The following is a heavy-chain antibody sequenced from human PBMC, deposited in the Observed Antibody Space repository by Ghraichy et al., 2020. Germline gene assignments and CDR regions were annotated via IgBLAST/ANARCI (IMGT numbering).Heavy chain of an antibody. J-gene: IGHJ4*02. CDR2: IKEDGSDT. Sequence: GESLNISCAASGFTFSSSWMSWVRQAPGKGLEWVASIKEDGSDTYYVDSVKGRFTISRDNAKNSLYLQMNSLRAEDTAVYYCAKAARWGQGTLVTVSS. V-gene: IGHV3-7*01. CDR1: GFTFSSSW. CDR3: AKAAR.